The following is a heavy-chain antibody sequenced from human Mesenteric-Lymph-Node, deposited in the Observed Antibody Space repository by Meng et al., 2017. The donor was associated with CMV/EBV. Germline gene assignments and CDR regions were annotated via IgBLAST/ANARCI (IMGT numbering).Heavy chain of an antibody. V-gene: IGHV3-48*02. J-gene: IGHJ4*02. CDR2: ISTSGSTI. CDR3: AREEINCGGDCHVY. D-gene: IGHD2-21*01. Sequence: GESLKISCAASGFTLGAYTLSWVRQAPGKGLEWIAYISTSGSTIYYADSVKGRFIISRDDAENSVYLQMNSLTDEDTALYYCAREEINCGGDCHVYWGLGTLVTVSS. CDR1: GFTLGAYT.